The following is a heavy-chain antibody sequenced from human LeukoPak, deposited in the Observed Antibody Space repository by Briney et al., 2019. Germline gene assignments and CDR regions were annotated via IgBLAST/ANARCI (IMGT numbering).Heavy chain of an antibody. Sequence: GGSLRLSCAASGFTFRDYAMTWVRQAPGKGLEWVSYISSSGSTIYYADSVKGRFTISRDNAKNSLYLQMNSLRAEDTAVYYCARDGAVDYYYYYYMDVWGKGTTVTVSS. V-gene: IGHV3-11*04. D-gene: IGHD6-19*01. J-gene: IGHJ6*03. CDR3: ARDGAVDYYYYYYMDV. CDR1: GFTFRDYA. CDR2: ISSSGSTI.